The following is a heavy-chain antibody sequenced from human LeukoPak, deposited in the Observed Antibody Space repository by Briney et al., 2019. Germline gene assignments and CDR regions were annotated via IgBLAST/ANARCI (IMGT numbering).Heavy chain of an antibody. CDR3: ARGGDFDWFQIGNYGFDL. D-gene: IGHD3-9*01. CDR1: GYSFTTYW. V-gene: IGHV5-51*01. J-gene: IGHJ3*01. CDR2: IYPGDSDT. Sequence: GESLKISCKGSGYSFTTYWIGWVRQVPGKGLEWMGIIYPGDSDTRYSPSFQGQVTISADKSISAAYLQWSSLKASDTAMHYCARGGDFDWFQIGNYGFDLWGRGTMVTVSS.